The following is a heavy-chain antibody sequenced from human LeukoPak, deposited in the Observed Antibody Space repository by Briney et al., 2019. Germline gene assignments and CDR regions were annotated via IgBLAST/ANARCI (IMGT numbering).Heavy chain of an antibody. V-gene: IGHV4-30-2*01. D-gene: IGHD2-15*01. CDR1: GGSISSGGYS. J-gene: IGHJ4*02. Sequence: SETLSLTCAVSGGSISSGGYSWSWIRQPPGKGLEWIGYIYHSGSTYYNPSLKSRVTISVDTSKNQFSLKLSSVTAADTAVYYCARVSGYCSGGSCHYYFDYWGQGTLVTVSS. CDR2: IYHSGST. CDR3: ARVSGYCSGGSCHYYFDY.